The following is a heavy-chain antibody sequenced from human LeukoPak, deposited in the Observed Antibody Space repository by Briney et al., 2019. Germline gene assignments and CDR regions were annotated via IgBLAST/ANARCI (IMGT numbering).Heavy chain of an antibody. CDR2: INHSGST. Sequence: GSLRLSCAASGFTFSTYNMNWIRQPPGKGLEWIGEINHSGSTNYNPSLKSRVTISVDTSKNQFSLKLSSVTAADTAVYYCARRMGRGAYGSGSYYQYYYYHYYMDVWGKGTTVTISS. V-gene: IGHV4-34*01. CDR1: GFTFSTYN. J-gene: IGHJ6*03. CDR3: ARRMGRGAYGSGSYYQYYYYHYYMDV. D-gene: IGHD3-10*01.